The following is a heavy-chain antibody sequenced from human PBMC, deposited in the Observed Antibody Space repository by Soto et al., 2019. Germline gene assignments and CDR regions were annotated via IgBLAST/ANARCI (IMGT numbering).Heavy chain of an antibody. CDR2: ISSSSSYI. CDR3: ARDPIYGDYTRGYFDY. Sequence: GGSLRLSCAASGFTFSSYSMNWVRQAPGKGLEWVSSISSSSSYIYYADSVKGRFTISRDNAKNSLYLQMNSLRAEDTAVYYCARDPIYGDYTRGYFDYWGQGTLVTVSS. J-gene: IGHJ4*02. V-gene: IGHV3-21*01. CDR1: GFTFSSYS. D-gene: IGHD4-17*01.